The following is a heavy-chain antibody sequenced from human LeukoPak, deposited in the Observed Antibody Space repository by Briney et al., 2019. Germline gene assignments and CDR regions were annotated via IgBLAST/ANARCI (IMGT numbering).Heavy chain of an antibody. CDR1: GFTFSSYA. CDR2: ISGSGGST. V-gene: IGHV3-23*01. D-gene: IGHD2-21*02. Sequence: GGSLRLSCAASGFTFSSYAMSWVRQAPGKGLEWVSAISGSGGSTYYADSVKGRFAISRDHSKNTLYLQMNSLRAEDTAVYFCASMGDCGGDCYHYYYYGMDVWGQGTTVTVSS. CDR3: ASMGDCGGDCYHYYYYGMDV. J-gene: IGHJ6*02.